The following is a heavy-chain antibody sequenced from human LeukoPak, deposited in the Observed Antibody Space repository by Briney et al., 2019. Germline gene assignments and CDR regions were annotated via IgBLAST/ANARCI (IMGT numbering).Heavy chain of an antibody. CDR2: IGRSADIT. V-gene: IGHV3-23*01. CDR1: GFIFRTNA. CDR3: ASPGGSDWYYY. D-gene: IGHD2-21*02. Sequence: GGSLRLSCAASGFIFRTNAMSWVRQAPGKGLEWVSVIGRSADITYYADSVKGRFTISRDNSKDTLYLQMSSLRAEDTAVYYCASPGGSDWYYYWGQGTLVSVSS. J-gene: IGHJ4*02.